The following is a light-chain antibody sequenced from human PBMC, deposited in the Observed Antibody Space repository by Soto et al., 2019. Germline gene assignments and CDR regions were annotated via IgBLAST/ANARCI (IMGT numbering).Light chain of an antibody. CDR2: GAS. CDR3: QQYNNWPL. V-gene: IGKV3-15*01. J-gene: IGKJ1*01. CDR1: QSVSSN. Sequence: EIVMTQSPATLSVSPGERATLSCRASQSVSSNLAWYQQKPGQAPRLLIYGASTRATGIPARFSGSGSGTEFTLTISSLQSEDFAVYYCQQYNNWPLFGQGTKEEIK.